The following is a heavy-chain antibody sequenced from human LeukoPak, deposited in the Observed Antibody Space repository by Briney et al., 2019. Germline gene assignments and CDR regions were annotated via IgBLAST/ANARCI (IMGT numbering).Heavy chain of an antibody. D-gene: IGHD3-10*01. V-gene: IGHV4-61*02. CDR1: GYSIISDYY. J-gene: IGHJ6*03. CDR2: IYTSGST. CDR3: AREGYYYGSGSMSYMDV. Sequence: KPSETLSLTCTVSGYSIISDYYWSWIRQPAGKGLEWIGRIYTSGSTNYNPSLKSRVTISVDTSKNQFSLKLSSVTAADTAVYYCAREGYYYGSGSMSYMDVWGKGTTVTISS.